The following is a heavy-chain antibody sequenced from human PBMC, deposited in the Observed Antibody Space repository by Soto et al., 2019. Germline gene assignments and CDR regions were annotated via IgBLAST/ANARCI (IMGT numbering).Heavy chain of an antibody. CDR1: GFTFSSYG. J-gene: IGHJ6*02. CDR2: IWYDGSNK. V-gene: IGHV3-33*01. D-gene: IGHD2-15*01. Sequence: GGSLRLSCAVSGFTFSSYGMHWVRQAPGKGLEWVAVIWYDGSNKYYADSVKGRFTISRDNSKNTLYLQMNSLRAEDTAVYYCARALGYCSGGSCYLARYYYYYGMDVWGQGTTVTVSS. CDR3: ARALGYCSGGSCYLARYYYYYGMDV.